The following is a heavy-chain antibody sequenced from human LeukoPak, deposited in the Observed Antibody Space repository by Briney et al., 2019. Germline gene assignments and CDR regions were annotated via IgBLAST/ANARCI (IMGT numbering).Heavy chain of an antibody. J-gene: IGHJ4*02. CDR2: MSSSGTYT. CDR3: ASASATGSSALDY. CDR1: GSTFGDYY. D-gene: IGHD3-9*01. Sequence: GGSLRLSCAASGSTFGDYYMSWIRQAPRKGLEWVSYMSSSGTYTNYADSVKGRFTISRDNAKNSLYLQMNSLRAEDTGVYYCASASATGSSALDYWGQGTLVTVSS. V-gene: IGHV3-11*06.